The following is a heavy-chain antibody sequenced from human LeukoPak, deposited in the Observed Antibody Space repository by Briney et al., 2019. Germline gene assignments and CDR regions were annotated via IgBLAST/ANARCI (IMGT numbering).Heavy chain of an antibody. V-gene: IGHV4-39*07. Sequence: SETLSLTCTVSGGSISSSSYYWGWIRQPPGKGLEWIGSIYYSGSTYYNPSLKSRVTISVDTSKNQFSLKLSSVTAADTAVYYCARGGGGTPFDYWGQGTLVTVSS. J-gene: IGHJ4*02. CDR1: GGSISSSSYY. CDR3: ARGGGGTPFDY. D-gene: IGHD4-23*01. CDR2: IYYSGST.